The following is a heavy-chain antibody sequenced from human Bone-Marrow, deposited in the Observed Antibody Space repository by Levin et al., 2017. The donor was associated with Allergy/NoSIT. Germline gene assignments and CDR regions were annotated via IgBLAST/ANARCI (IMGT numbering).Heavy chain of an antibody. CDR2: IFFGDNT. J-gene: IGHJ5*02. CDR3: ARYRQESWYDWIDP. Sequence: PSETLSLSCNVSGASVNDFFWTWIRQPPGKGLEWIGYIFFGDNTRYNPSLKSRVSISLDASKSQVSLRLTSVTAADTAIYYCARYRQESWYDWIDPWGQGTLVVVSS. D-gene: IGHD1-14*01. V-gene: IGHV4-59*08. CDR1: GASVNDFF.